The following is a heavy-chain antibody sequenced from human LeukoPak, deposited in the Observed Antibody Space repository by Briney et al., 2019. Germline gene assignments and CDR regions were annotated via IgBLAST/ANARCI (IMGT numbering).Heavy chain of an antibody. CDR3: ARAIAAAGNFVYYYYMDV. CDR2: INHSGST. Sequence: SETLSLTCAVYGGSFSGYYWSWIRQSPGKGLEWIGEINHSGSTNYNPSLKSRVTISVDTSKNQFSLKLSSVTAADTAVFYCARAIAAAGNFVYYYYMDVWGKGTTVTVSS. CDR1: GGSFSGYY. V-gene: IGHV4-34*01. J-gene: IGHJ6*03. D-gene: IGHD6-13*01.